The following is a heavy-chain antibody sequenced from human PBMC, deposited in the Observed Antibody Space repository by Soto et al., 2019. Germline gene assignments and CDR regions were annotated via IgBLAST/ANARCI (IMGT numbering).Heavy chain of an antibody. Sequence: QMQLVQSGPEGKKPGTSVKVSCKASGFTFTSSAMQWVRQARGQRLEWIGWIVVGSGNTNYAQKFQERVTITRDMSTSTAYMELSSLRSEDTAVYYCAASPGSGSYYYYGMDVWGQGTTVTVSS. J-gene: IGHJ6*02. V-gene: IGHV1-58*02. CDR3: AASPGSGSYYYYGMDV. D-gene: IGHD1-26*01. CDR2: IVVGSGNT. CDR1: GFTFTSSA.